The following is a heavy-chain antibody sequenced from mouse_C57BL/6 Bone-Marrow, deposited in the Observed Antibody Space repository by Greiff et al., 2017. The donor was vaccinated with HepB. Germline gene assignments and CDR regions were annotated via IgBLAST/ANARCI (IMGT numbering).Heavy chain of an antibody. J-gene: IGHJ1*03. D-gene: IGHD1-1*01. V-gene: IGHV1-82*01. CDR2: IYPGDGDT. Sequence: VKLVESGPELVKPGASVKISCKASGYAFSSSWMNWVKQRPGKGLEWIGRIYPGDGDTNYNGKFKGKATLTADKSSSTAYMQLSSLTSEDSAVYFCAREGLYYGSSYVGWYFDVWGTGTTVTVSS. CDR1: GYAFSSSW. CDR3: AREGLYYGSSYVGWYFDV.